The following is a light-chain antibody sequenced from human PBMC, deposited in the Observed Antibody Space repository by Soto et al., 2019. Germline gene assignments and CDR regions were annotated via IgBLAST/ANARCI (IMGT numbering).Light chain of an antibody. CDR2: SNN. J-gene: IGLJ2*01. CDR3: AVWDDSLNGVV. V-gene: IGLV1-44*01. CDR1: SSNIGGNT. Sequence: QSVLTQQPSASGTPGQRVTISCSGSSSNIGGNTVNWYQQVPGTAPKLLIYSNNQRPSGVPDRFSGSKSGTSGSLAISGLQSEDEADYYCAVWDDSLNGVVFGGGTKLTVL.